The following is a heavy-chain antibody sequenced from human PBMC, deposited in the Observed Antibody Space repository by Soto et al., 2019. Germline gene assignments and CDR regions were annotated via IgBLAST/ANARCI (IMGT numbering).Heavy chain of an antibody. CDR1: GFTFSSYG. CDR2: IWYDGSNK. J-gene: IGHJ4*02. V-gene: IGHV3-33*01. CDR3: ARDPRGGRRYSSSWYYFDY. D-gene: IGHD6-13*01. Sequence: QVQLVESGGGVVQPGRSLRLSCAASGFTFSSYGMHWVRQAPGKGLEWVAVIWYDGSNKYYADSVKGRFTISRDNSKNTLYLQMNSRRAEDTAVYYCARDPRGGRRYSSSWYYFDYWGQGTLVTVSS.